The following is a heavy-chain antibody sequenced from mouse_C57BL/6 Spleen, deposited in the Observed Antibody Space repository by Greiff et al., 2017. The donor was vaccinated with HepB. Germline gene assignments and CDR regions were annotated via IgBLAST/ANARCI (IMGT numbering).Heavy chain of an antibody. CDR2: ISYDGSN. J-gene: IGHJ3*01. Sequence: EVQLVESGPGLVKPSQSLSLTCSVTGYSITSGYYWNWIRQFPGNKLEWMGYISYDGSNNYNPSLKNRISITRDTSKNQFFLKLNSVTTEDTATYYCARGSDYDGAWFAYWGQGTLVTVSA. V-gene: IGHV3-6*01. CDR3: ARGSDYDGAWFAY. D-gene: IGHD2-4*01. CDR1: GYSITSGYY.